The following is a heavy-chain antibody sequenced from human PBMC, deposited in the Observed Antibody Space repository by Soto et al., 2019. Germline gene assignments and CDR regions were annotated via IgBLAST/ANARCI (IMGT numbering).Heavy chain of an antibody. CDR3: VRHGKRDLLFDY. CDR2: IYYSGTT. D-gene: IGHD1-26*01. J-gene: IGHJ4*02. Sequence: LSLTCTVSGDSASSDTYHWGWIRQPPGKGPEWIASIYYSGTTYFNSSLRARVAISVDTSKNQFSLRLSSVTAADTAVYYCVRHGKRDLLFDYWGQGTLVTVSS. V-gene: IGHV4-39*01. CDR1: GDSASSDTYH.